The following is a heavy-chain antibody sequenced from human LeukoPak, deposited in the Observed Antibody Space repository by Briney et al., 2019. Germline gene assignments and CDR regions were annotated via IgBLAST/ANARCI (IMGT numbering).Heavy chain of an antibody. Sequence: GGSLRLSCAASGFTFSDYYMSWIRQAPGKGLEGVSYISSSGNTIYYADSVKGRFTISRDNAKNSLYLQMNSLRAEDTAVYYCASGIDSSGYYAYYYGMDVWGQGTTVTVSS. J-gene: IGHJ6*02. CDR1: GFTFSDYY. CDR2: ISSSGNTI. D-gene: IGHD3-22*01. CDR3: ASGIDSSGYYAYYYGMDV. V-gene: IGHV3-11*01.